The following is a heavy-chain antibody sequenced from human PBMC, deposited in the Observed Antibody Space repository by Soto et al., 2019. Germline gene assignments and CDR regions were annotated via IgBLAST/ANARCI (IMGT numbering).Heavy chain of an antibody. CDR1: GYTFNAFY. CDR3: ARVALGYDYADV. D-gene: IGHD4-17*01. V-gene: IGHV1-46*02. J-gene: IGHJ6*02. CDR2: INPSGDGT. Sequence: ASVKVSCKAFGYTFNAFYMHWVRQAPGQGLEWMGVINPSGDGTSYAQKFQGRVTMTRDTSTSTVYMELSSLRSEDTAVYYYARVALGYDYADVWGQGTTVTVSS.